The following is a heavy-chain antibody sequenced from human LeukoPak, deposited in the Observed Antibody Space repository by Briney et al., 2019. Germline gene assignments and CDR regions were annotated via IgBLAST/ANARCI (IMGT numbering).Heavy chain of an antibody. Sequence: GGSLRLSCAASGFTFSSYGMHWVRQAPGKGLEWVAVISYDGSNKYYADSVKGRFTISRDNSKNTLYLQMNSLRAEDTAVYYCAKDKTSFLGFDPWGQGTLVTVSS. V-gene: IGHV3-30*18. D-gene: IGHD2/OR15-2a*01. CDR2: ISYDGSNK. CDR1: GFTFSSYG. CDR3: AKDKTSFLGFDP. J-gene: IGHJ5*02.